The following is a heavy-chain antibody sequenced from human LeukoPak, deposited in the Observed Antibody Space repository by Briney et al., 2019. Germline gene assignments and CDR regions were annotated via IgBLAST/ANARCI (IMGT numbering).Heavy chain of an antibody. CDR2: ISSSSSYI. CDR3: ARDYGSGSYYRDYFDY. D-gene: IGHD3-10*01. V-gene: IGHV3-21*01. CDR1: GFTFSSYS. J-gene: IGHJ4*02. Sequence: GGSLRLSCAASGFTFSSYSMNWVRQAPGKGLEWVSSISSSSSYIYYADSVKGRFTISRDNAKNSLYLQMNSLRAEDTAVYYCARDYGSGSYYRDYFDYWGQGTLVTVSS.